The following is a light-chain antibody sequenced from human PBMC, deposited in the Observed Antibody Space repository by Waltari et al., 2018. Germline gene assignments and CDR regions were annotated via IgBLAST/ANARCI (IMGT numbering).Light chain of an antibody. CDR1: SGSVSTTYY. V-gene: IGLV8-61*01. J-gene: IGLJ3*02. CDR3: VLYMGGGIL. CDR2: STN. Sequence: QTVVTQEPSFSVSPGGTVTLTCGLRSGSVSTTYYPSWYQQTPGQAPRPLIYSTNTRSSVVPDRISGSILGNKAALTITGAQADDESDYYCVLYMGGGILFGGGTKLTVL.